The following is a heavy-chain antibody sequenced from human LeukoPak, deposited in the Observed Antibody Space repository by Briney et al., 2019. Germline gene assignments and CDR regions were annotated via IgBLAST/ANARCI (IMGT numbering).Heavy chain of an antibody. CDR1: GFTVSSNY. Sequence: GGSLRLSCATSGFTVSSNYMSWVRQAPGKGLEWVANIKQDGGQIYYLESVKGRFTVSRDNAKNSLYLQMNSLRAEDTAVYYCARLGARQMLEYWGQGTLVTVSS. J-gene: IGHJ4*02. D-gene: IGHD4-17*01. CDR2: IKQDGGQI. V-gene: IGHV3-7*01. CDR3: ARLGARQMLEY.